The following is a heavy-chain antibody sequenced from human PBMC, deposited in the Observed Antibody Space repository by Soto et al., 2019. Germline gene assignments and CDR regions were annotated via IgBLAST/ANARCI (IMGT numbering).Heavy chain of an antibody. V-gene: IGHV1-3*01. CDR2: INADKGNT. CDR3: ARVQSGSSWGYYFDS. Sequence: ASVKVSCKTSGYTFTSYVIHWVRQAPGQRLEWMGWINADKGNTKYSQRFQDRVTITRDTSASTAYMELTSVTSEDTAVYFCARVQSGSSWGYYFDSWGQGALVTVSS. J-gene: IGHJ4*02. D-gene: IGHD6-13*01. CDR1: GYTFTSYV.